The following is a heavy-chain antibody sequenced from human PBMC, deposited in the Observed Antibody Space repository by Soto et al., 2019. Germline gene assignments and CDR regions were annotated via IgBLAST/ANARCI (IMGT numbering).Heavy chain of an antibody. D-gene: IGHD3-16*02. J-gene: IGHJ6*02. Sequence: GGSLRLSCAASGFTFDDYTMHWVRQAPGKGLEWVSLISWDGGSTYYADSVKGRFTISRDNSKNSLYLQMNGLRTEDTALYYCAKDIVIRPDDNLYYYYYYGMDVWGQGTTVTVSS. V-gene: IGHV3-43*01. CDR1: GFTFDDYT. CDR3: AKDIVIRPDDNLYYYYYYGMDV. CDR2: ISWDGGST.